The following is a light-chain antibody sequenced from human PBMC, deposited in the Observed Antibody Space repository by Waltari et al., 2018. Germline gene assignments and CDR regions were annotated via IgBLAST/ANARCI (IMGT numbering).Light chain of an antibody. V-gene: IGKV1-39*01. J-gene: IGKJ4*01. CDR1: QNINIF. Sequence: DIQMTQSPSSLSASVGDRVTITCRASQNINIFLSWYQQRPGRAPRPLIYAASSLHSGVPSRCSGSGSGTDFTLTIASLQPEDFATYYCQQSDTFFALTFGGGTKVEI. CDR3: QQSDTFFALT. CDR2: AAS.